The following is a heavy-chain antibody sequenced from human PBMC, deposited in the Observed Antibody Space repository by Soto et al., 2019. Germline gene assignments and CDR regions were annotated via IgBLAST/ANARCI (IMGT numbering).Heavy chain of an antibody. Sequence: GGSLRLSCVASGFTFSTYAMNWVRQAPGKGLEWVAVISDDGNTRFYADSVKGRFTISRDSPKNTLYLQMDSLRPEDTAVFYCARESYYYGISGPTTLGALDIWGKGTRVTV. V-gene: IGHV3-30-3*01. CDR3: ARESYYYGISGPTTLGALDI. D-gene: IGHD3-10*01. J-gene: IGHJ3*02. CDR1: GFTFSTYA. CDR2: ISDDGNTR.